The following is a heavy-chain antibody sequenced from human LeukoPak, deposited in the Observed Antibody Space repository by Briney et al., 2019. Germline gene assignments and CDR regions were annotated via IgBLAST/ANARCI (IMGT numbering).Heavy chain of an antibody. J-gene: IGHJ4*02. CDR3: ARGPRLWFGDRSWFDY. D-gene: IGHD3-10*01. CDR1: GGSFSGYY. Sequence: SETLSLTCAVYGGSFSGYYWSWIRHPPGKGLERIGEINHSGSNNYKPALKTRVTISVDTSKYQFSLTLSSAPAADTAVYYCARGPRLWFGDRSWFDYWGQGTLVTVSS. V-gene: IGHV4-34*01. CDR2: INHSGSN.